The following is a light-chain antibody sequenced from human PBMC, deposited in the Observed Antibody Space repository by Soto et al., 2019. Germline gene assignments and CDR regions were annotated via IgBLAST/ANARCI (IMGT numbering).Light chain of an antibody. Sequence: EIVMTQSPATLSVSPGERATLSCRASRSVSSSLAWYQQKPGQAPRLLIYGASTRATGIPARFSGSGSGQDFTLTFSSLQSEDFAVYYCQQYDKWQTLGKGTKVDIK. CDR2: GAS. J-gene: IGKJ1*01. CDR3: QQYDKWQT. CDR1: RSVSSS. V-gene: IGKV3-15*01.